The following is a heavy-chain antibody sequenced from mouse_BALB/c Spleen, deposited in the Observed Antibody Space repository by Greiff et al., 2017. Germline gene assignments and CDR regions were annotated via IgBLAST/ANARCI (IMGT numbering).Heavy chain of an antibody. D-gene: IGHD1-1*01. J-gene: IGHJ3*01. Sequence: DVKLQESGPSLVKPSQTLSLTCSVTGDSITSGYWNWIRKFPGNKLEYMGYISYSGSTYYNPSLKSRISITRDTSKNQYYLQLNSVTTEDTATYYCARGNGSSPDWFAYWGQGTLVTVSA. V-gene: IGHV3-8*02. CDR1: GDSITSGY. CDR2: ISYSGST. CDR3: ARGNGSSPDWFAY.